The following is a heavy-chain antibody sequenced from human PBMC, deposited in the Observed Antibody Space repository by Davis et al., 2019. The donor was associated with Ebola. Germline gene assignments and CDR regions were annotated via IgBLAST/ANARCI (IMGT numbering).Heavy chain of an antibody. D-gene: IGHD2-2*01. CDR1: GFTFSSYS. V-gene: IGHV3-21*01. CDR2: ISSSSGYI. Sequence: GESLKISCAASGFTFSSYSMNWVRQAPGKGLEWVSSISSSSGYIYYADSVKGRFTISRDNAKNSLYLQMNSLRAEDTAVYYCATGWWDCSSTSCLHYWGQGTLVTVSS. CDR3: ATGWWDCSSTSCLHY. J-gene: IGHJ4*02.